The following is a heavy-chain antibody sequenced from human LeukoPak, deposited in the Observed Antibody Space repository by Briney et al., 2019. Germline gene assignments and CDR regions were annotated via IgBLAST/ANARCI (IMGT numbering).Heavy chain of an antibody. CDR2: INPSGGST. CDR1: GYTFTSYY. V-gene: IGHV1-46*01. CDR3: ARVNYGDYARDY. J-gene: IGHJ4*02. Sequence: ASVKVSCKASGYTFTSYYMHWVRQAPGQGLEWMGIINPSGGSTSYAQKFQGRVTMTRDMSTSTVYMELSSLRSEDTAVYYCARVNYGDYARDYWGQGTLVTVSS. D-gene: IGHD4-17*01.